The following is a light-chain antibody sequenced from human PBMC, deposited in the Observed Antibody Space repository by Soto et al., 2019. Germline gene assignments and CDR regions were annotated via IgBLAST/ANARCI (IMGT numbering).Light chain of an antibody. V-gene: IGKV3-20*01. Sequence: ETVLTQSPGTLSLSPGERATLSCRASQSVSSTSLAWYQQKPDQAPRLLIYGASTRATGIPDRFSGSGSGTDFTLTISRLEPEDFAVYFCQQYDNTLWTFGQGTKVEI. CDR3: QQYDNTLWT. CDR2: GAS. J-gene: IGKJ1*01. CDR1: QSVSSTS.